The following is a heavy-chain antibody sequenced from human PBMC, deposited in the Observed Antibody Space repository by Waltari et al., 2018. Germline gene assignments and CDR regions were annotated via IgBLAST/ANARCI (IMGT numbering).Heavy chain of an antibody. Sequence: QVQLQESGPGLVKPSETRSLTCTVSGGSISSHYWSCIRQPPGKGLEWIGYIYYSGSTNYNPSLKSRVTISVDTSKNQFSLKLSSVTAADTAVYYCARGGRGDSRFDYWGQGTLVTVSS. V-gene: IGHV4-59*11. CDR1: GGSISSHY. J-gene: IGHJ4*02. CDR3: ARGGRGDSRFDY. D-gene: IGHD6-13*01. CDR2: IYYSGST.